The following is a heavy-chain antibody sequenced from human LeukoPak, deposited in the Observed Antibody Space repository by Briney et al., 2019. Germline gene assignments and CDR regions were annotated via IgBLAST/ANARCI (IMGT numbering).Heavy chain of an antibody. D-gene: IGHD3-22*01. CDR2: INPNSGGT. CDR1: GYTFTGYY. J-gene: IGHJ4*02. CDR3: ARGSQWLLPFVF. Sequence: ASVKVSCKASGYTFTGYYMHWVGQAPGQGLEWMGWINPNSGGTNHAQKFQGWVTMTRDTSISTAYMELSRLRSDDTAVYYCARGSQWLLPFVFWGRGTLVTVSS. V-gene: IGHV1-2*04.